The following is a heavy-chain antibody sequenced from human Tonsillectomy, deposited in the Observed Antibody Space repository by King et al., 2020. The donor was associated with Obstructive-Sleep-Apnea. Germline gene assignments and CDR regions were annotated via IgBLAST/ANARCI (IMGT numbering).Heavy chain of an antibody. CDR3: ARVEGLGMVDY. J-gene: IGHJ4*02. D-gene: IGHD7-27*01. CDR2: IWYDGSNK. Sequence: QLVQSGGGVVQPGRSLRLSCAASGFTFSSYGMHWVRQAPGKGLEWVAVIWYDGSNKYYADSVKGRFTISRDNSKNTLYLQMNSLRAEDTAVYYCARVEGLGMVDYWGPGTLVTVSS. V-gene: IGHV3-33*01. CDR1: GFTFSSYG.